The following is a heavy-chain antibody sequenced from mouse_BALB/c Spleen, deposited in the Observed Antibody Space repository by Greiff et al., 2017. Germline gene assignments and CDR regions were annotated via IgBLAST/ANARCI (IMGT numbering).Heavy chain of an antibody. CDR3: ARDQDYDSNWYFDV. Sequence: EVQLVESGGGLVKPGGSLKLSCAASGFTFSDYYMYWVRQTPEKRLEWVATISDGGSYTYYPDSVKGRFTISRDNAKNNLYLQMSSLKSEDTAMYYCARDQDYDSNWYFDVWGAGTTVTVSS. CDR1: GFTFSDYY. J-gene: IGHJ1*01. CDR2: ISDGGSYT. D-gene: IGHD2-4*01. V-gene: IGHV5-4*02.